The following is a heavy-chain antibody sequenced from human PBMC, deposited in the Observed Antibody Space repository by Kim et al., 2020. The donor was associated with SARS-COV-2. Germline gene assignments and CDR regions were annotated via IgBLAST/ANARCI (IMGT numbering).Heavy chain of an antibody. Sequence: SETLSLTCAVYGGSFSGYYWSWIRQPPGKGLEWIGEINHSGSTNYNPSLKSRVTISVDTSKNQFSLKLSSVTAADTAVYYCARVVRDRLVIRLYYFDYWGQGTLVTVSS. CDR3: ARVVRDRLVIRLYYFDY. CDR1: GGSFSGYY. D-gene: IGHD3-9*01. J-gene: IGHJ4*02. V-gene: IGHV4-34*01. CDR2: INHSGST.